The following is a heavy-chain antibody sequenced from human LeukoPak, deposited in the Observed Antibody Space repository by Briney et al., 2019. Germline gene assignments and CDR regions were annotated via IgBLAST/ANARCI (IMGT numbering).Heavy chain of an antibody. CDR1: GDSVSNNIAT. Sequence: SQTLSLTCAISGDSVSNNIATWNWVRQSPSRGLEWLGRTYYRSRWGNDYAISVKGRITINPDTSRNQFSLQLNSVTPEDTAVYYCVRDSDDYYWALDVRGQGTPVTVSS. V-gene: IGHV6-1*01. CDR3: VRDSDDYYWALDV. CDR2: TYYRSRWGN. D-gene: IGHD3-10*01. J-gene: IGHJ4*02.